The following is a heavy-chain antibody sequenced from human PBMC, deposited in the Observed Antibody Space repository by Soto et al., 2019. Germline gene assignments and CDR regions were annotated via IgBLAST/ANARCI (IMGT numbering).Heavy chain of an antibody. D-gene: IGHD5-12*01. J-gene: IGHJ4*02. V-gene: IGHV1-3*05. Sequence: QGQLVQSGAEEKKPGASVKVSCKASGYTFTNYAMHWVRQAPGQRLEWMGWCNDGNGNTKYSQKFQGRVTITRDTSASTAYMELSSLRSEDTAVYYCARVSGYYLPDYWGQGTLVTVSS. CDR3: ARVSGYYLPDY. CDR1: GYTFTNYA. CDR2: CNDGNGNT.